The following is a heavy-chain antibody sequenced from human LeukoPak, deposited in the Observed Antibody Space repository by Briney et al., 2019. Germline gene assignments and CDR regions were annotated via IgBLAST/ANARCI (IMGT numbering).Heavy chain of an antibody. CDR3: ARRQYCTGRNCYTNAMDV. CDR2: ISSSGSSI. Sequence: WGSLRLSCAASGFTFSSYAMSWVRQAPGKGLEWVSSISSSGSSISYADSVKGRFSISRDNAKTSLYLQMDSLRAEDTAVYYCARRQYCTGRNCYTNAMDVWGQGTTVTVSS. CDR1: GFTFSSYA. V-gene: IGHV3-21*01. D-gene: IGHD2-15*01. J-gene: IGHJ6*02.